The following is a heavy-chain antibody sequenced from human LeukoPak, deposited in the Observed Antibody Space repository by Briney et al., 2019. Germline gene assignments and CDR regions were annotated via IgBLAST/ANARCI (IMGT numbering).Heavy chain of an antibody. CDR3: ASYGSGSYHDAFDI. J-gene: IGHJ3*02. V-gene: IGHV3-74*01. CDR2: INSDVSST. CDR1: GVTFSSYW. Sequence: PGGSLRLSCAASGVTFSSYWMHSGRQALGKGLVWGSRINSDVSSTSYADSVKVRFTISRDNAKNTLYLQMNSLRVEDTAVYYCASYGSGSYHDAFDIWGQGTMVTVSS. D-gene: IGHD3-10*01.